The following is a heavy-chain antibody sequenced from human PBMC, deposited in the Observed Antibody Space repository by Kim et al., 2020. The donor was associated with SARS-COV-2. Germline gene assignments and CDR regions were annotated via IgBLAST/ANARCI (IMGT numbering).Heavy chain of an antibody. CDR1: GGSISGGSYY. Sequence: SETLSLTCTVSGGSISGGSYYWSWIRQPAGKGLEWIGRIYTSGSTNYNPSLKSRVTISVDTSQNQFSLKLSSVTAADTAVYYCARDRVTMARWAVDIWGQGTMVTVSS. CDR2: IYTSGST. J-gene: IGHJ3*02. CDR3: ARDRVTMARWAVDI. D-gene: IGHD3-10*01. V-gene: IGHV4-61*02.